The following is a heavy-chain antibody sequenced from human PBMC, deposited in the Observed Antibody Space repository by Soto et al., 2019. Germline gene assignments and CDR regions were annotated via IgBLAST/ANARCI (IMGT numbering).Heavy chain of an antibody. CDR3: TSSAMDHYYYGMDV. Sequence: QVQLVQSGAEVKKPGSSVKVSCKASGGTFSSYAISWVRQAPGQGLEWMGGIIPIFGTANYAQEFQGRVTITSDESTSTAYMELSSLRSEDTAVYYCTSSAMDHYYYGMDVWGQGNTVTVSS. J-gene: IGHJ6*02. D-gene: IGHD5-18*01. CDR1: GGTFSSYA. V-gene: IGHV1-69*05. CDR2: IIPIFGTA.